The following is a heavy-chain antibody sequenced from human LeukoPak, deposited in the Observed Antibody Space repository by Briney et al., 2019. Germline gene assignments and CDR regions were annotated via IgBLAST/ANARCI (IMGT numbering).Heavy chain of an antibody. D-gene: IGHD2-2*01. CDR1: GFTFSSYA. J-gene: IGHJ4*02. V-gene: IGHV3-23*01. CDR2: ISGSGGST. CDR3: AKGGMGYCSSITCTGAVHFDS. Sequence: PGGSLRLSCAASGFTFSSYAMSWLRQAPGKGLEWVSAISGSGGSTYYADSVKGRFTISRDNSKNTLSLQMDSLTAEDTAVYYCAKGGMGYCSSITCTGAVHFDSWGQGTLVTVSS.